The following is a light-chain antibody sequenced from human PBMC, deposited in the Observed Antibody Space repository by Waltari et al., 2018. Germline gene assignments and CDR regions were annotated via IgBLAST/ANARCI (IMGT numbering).Light chain of an antibody. CDR3: QQYDNVPRT. V-gene: IGKV1-33*01. CDR2: DVS. J-gene: IGKJ2*01. CDR1: QDISNY. Sequence: DIQMTQSPSSLSASVGDRVTITCQASQDISNYLNWYQQKPGKAPNLLIYDVSNLKTGRPSTFSGSGSGTDFTFTITSLQPEDIATYYCQQYDNVPRTFGQGTKLEIK.